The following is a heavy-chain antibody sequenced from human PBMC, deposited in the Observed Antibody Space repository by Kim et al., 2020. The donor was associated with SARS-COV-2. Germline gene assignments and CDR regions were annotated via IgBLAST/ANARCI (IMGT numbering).Heavy chain of an antibody. J-gene: IGHJ4*02. Sequence: IYAQKVQGRVTMTEDTSTDTAYMELSSLRSEDTAVYYCATEGVDSSGYYGWGQGTLVTVSS. V-gene: IGHV1-24*01. D-gene: IGHD3-22*01. CDR3: ATEGVDSSGYYG.